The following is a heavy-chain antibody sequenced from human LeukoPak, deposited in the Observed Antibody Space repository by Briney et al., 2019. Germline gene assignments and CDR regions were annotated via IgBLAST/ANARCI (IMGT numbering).Heavy chain of an antibody. J-gene: IGHJ5*02. CDR3: TRGHWGLQS. CDR1: GASVTDYY. V-gene: IGHV4-59*02. Sequence: SETLSLTCTVPGASVTDYYWSWIRQSPGKGLEWISYVHHSGNSDYNPSLRSRVTTSLDTSKNQFSLNLISVTAADTAVYYCTRGHWGLQSWSQGTLVTVSS. D-gene: IGHD7-27*01. CDR2: VHHSGNS.